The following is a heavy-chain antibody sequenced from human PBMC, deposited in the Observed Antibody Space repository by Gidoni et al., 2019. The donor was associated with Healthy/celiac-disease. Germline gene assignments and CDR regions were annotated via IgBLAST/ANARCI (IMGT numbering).Heavy chain of an antibody. CDR2: ISGSGGST. CDR1: GFTFSSYA. CDR3: AKDGGELELPLNAFDI. Sequence: EVQLLESGGGLVQPGGSLRLSCAASGFTFSSYAMSWVRQAPGKGLEWVSAISGSGGSTYYADSVKGRFTISRDNSKNTLYLQMNSLRAEDTAVYYCAKDGGELELPLNAFDIWGQGTMVTVSS. V-gene: IGHV3-23*01. J-gene: IGHJ3*02. D-gene: IGHD1-7*01.